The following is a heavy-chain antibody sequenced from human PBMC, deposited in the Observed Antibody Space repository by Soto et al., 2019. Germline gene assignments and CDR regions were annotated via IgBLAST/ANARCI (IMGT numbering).Heavy chain of an antibody. V-gene: IGHV4-59*01. CDR2: IYYSGST. D-gene: IGHD6-13*01. CDR3: ARDPRSRGYSSSRYEAGWFDP. Sequence: QVQLQESGPGLVKPSETLSLTCTVSGGSISSYYWSWIRQPPGKGLEWIGYIYYSGSTNYNPSLKSRVTISVDTSKNQFSLKLSSVTAADTAVYYCARDPRSRGYSSSRYEAGWFDPWGQGTLVTVSS. CDR1: GGSISSYY. J-gene: IGHJ5*02.